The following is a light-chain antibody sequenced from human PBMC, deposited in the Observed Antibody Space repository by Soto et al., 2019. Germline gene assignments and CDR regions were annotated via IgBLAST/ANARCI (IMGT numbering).Light chain of an antibody. CDR1: KSISTY. CDR2: AAY. J-gene: IGKJ4*01. Sequence: DIQMTQSPSSLSASVGDRVTLTCRASKSISTYLNWYQQKPGKAPKLLIYAAYSLQSGVPSRFSGSGSGTDFTLTISSLQPEDFATYYCQQSYSTPPTFGGGTKVEIK. CDR3: QQSYSTPPT. V-gene: IGKV1-39*01.